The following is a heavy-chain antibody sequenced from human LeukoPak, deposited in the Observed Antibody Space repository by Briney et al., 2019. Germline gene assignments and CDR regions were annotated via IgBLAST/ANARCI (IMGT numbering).Heavy chain of an antibody. D-gene: IGHD1-1*01. CDR1: GYSISSDYY. CDR2: ICHSGST. V-gene: IGHV4-38-2*01. CDR3: ARVLTTRSVTARDY. Sequence: PSETLSLTCAVSGYSISSDYYWGWIRQPPGKGLEWIGSICHSGSTYYNPSLKSRVTISVDTSKNQFSLKLSSVTAADTAVYYCARVLTTRSVTARDYWGQGTLVTVSS. J-gene: IGHJ4*02.